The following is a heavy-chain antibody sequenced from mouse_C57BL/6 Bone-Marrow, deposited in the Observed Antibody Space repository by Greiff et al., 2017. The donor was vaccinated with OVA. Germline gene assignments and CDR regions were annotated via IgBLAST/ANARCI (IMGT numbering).Heavy chain of an antibody. CDR2: IYPRSGNT. Sequence: QVQLKESGAELARPGASVKLSCKASGYTFTSYGISWVKQRTGQGLEWIGEIYPRSGNTYYNEKFKGKATLTADKSSSTAYMELRSLTSEDSAVYFCAREYYGSSYWYFDVWGTGTTVTVSS. V-gene: IGHV1-81*01. CDR3: AREYYGSSYWYFDV. CDR1: GYTFTSYG. J-gene: IGHJ1*03. D-gene: IGHD1-1*01.